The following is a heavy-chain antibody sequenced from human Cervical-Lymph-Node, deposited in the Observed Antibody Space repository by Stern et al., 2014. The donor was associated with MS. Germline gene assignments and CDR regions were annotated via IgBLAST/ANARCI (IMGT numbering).Heavy chain of an antibody. J-gene: IGHJ4*02. Sequence: EVQLVESGGDLVQPGGSLRLSCAASGFSFSTYSMVWVRQAPGKGLEWISYISSGGTTIYYADSVKGRFTISRDNAKNSVYMQMNSLRDEDTAVYYCVRLIAVTGFDSWGQGTLVTVSS. CDR3: VRLIAVTGFDS. CDR2: ISSGGTTI. D-gene: IGHD6-19*01. CDR1: GFSFSTYS. V-gene: IGHV3-48*02.